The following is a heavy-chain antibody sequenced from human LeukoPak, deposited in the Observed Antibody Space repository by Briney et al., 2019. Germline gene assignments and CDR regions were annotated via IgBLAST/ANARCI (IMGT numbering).Heavy chain of an antibody. CDR1: GGSISSSNYY. CDR3: ARSQDVLLWFGEPSFEY. CDR2: IYYSGGT. D-gene: IGHD3-10*01. Sequence: KPSETLSLTCTVSGGSISSSNYYWGWIRQPPGKGLEWIGSIYYSGGTYYNPSLKSRVTISVDTSKDQFSLNLSSVPAADTAVYYCARSQDVLLWFGEPSFEYWGQGPLVTVSS. V-gene: IGHV4-39*07. J-gene: IGHJ4*02.